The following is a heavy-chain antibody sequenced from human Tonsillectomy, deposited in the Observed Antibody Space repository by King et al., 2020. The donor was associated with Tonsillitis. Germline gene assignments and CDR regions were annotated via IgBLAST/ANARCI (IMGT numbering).Heavy chain of an antibody. CDR3: ARIDSGSGYPYYFDY. D-gene: IGHD3-22*01. CDR1: GYTFTGYY. CDR2: INPNSGGT. J-gene: IGHJ4*02. Sequence: QLVQSGAEVKKPGASVKVSCKASGYTFTGYYMHWVRQAPGQGLEWMGWINPNSGGTNYAQKFQGRVTMTRDTSISTAYMELSRLRSDDTAVYYCARIDSGSGYPYYFDYWGQGTLVTVSS. V-gene: IGHV1-2*02.